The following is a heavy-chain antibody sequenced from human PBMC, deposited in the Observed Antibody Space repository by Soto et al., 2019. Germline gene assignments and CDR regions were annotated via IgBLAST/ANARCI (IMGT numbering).Heavy chain of an antibody. D-gene: IGHD5-18*01. V-gene: IGHV7-4-1*01. Sequence: ASVKVSCKASGYTFTSYAMNWVRQAPGQGLEWMGWINTNTVNPTYAQGFTGRFVFSLDTSVSTAYLQICSLKAEDTAVYYCARDQSYGYGYYYYGMDVWGQGTTVTVSS. CDR3: ARDQSYGYGYYYYGMDV. CDR2: INTNTVNP. CDR1: GYTFTSYA. J-gene: IGHJ6*02.